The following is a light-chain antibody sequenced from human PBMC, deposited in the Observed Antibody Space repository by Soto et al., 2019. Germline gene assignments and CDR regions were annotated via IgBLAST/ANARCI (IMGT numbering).Light chain of an antibody. J-gene: IGKJ4*01. V-gene: IGKV3-11*01. Sequence: EIVLTQSPPTLSLSPGERATLSCRASQTVSTYLAWYQQKPGQAPRLLIFDASNRATGIPARFSGSGSGTDFTLTISSLEPGDFAVYYCQQRHSSPPTFGGGTKVEIK. CDR3: QQRHSSPPT. CDR1: QTVSTY. CDR2: DAS.